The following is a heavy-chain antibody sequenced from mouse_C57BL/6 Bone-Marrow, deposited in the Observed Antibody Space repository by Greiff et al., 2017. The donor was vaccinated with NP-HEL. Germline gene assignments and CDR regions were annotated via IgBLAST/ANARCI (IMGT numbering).Heavy chain of an antibody. V-gene: IGHV1-64*01. D-gene: IGHD1-1*01. CDR2: IRPNSGST. Sequence: VQLQQPGAELVKPGASVKLSCKASGYTFTSYWMHWVKQRPGQGLEWIGIIRPNSGSTNYNEKFKSKGTLTVDKSSSKDYMQHCSLRSEDSAVYYGARYDYGHWGQGTTLTVSS. J-gene: IGHJ2*01. CDR3: ARYDYGH. CDR1: GYTFTSYW.